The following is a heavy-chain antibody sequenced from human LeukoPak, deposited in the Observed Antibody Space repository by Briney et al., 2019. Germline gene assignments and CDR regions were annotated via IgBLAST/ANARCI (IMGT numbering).Heavy chain of an antibody. D-gene: IGHD6-13*01. V-gene: IGHV3-23*01. Sequence: GGSLRLSCAASGFTFSGYAMSWVRQAPGKGLEWVSVISGSGGSTYSADSVKGRFTISRDNSKNTLYLQMNSLRAEDTAVYYCAKDSGYSSSNFDYWGQGTLVTVSS. CDR1: GFTFSGYA. CDR2: ISGSGGST. J-gene: IGHJ4*02. CDR3: AKDSGYSSSNFDY.